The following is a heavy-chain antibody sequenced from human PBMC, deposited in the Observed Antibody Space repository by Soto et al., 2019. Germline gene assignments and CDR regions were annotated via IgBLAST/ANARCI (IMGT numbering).Heavy chain of an antibody. CDR1: GGSIRSSSYY. CDR3: ARQADFWSGSGYFDL. V-gene: IGHV4-39*01. Sequence: PSETLSLTCTVSGGSIRSSSYYWGWIRQPPGKGLEWIGSIFYNGFTYYNASLKSRVTISVDTSKNHFSLKLSSVTAADTAVYFCARQADFWSGSGYFDLWGRGNLVTVSS. CDR2: IFYNGFT. D-gene: IGHD3-3*01. J-gene: IGHJ2*01.